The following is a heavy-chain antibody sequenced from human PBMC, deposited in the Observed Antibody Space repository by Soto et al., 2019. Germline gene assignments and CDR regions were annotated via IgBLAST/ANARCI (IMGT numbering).Heavy chain of an antibody. D-gene: IGHD2-2*01. CDR3: ARTPGRVPASLYGMDV. J-gene: IGHJ6*02. CDR1: GGTFSSHT. Sequence: ASVKVSCKASGGTFSSHTISWVRQAAGQGLEWMGRTIPILGITSYAQKFQGRVTMTADKSTSTAYMELSSLRCEDTAVYYCARTPGRVPASLYGMDVWGQGTTVTVSS. V-gene: IGHV1-69*02. CDR2: TIPILGIT.